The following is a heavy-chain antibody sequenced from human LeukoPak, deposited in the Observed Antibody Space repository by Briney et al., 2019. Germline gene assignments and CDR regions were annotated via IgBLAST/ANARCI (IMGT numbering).Heavy chain of an antibody. CDR2: IYDSGST. CDR1: GGSNSSYY. D-gene: IGHD6-19*01. Sequence: SETLSLTCTVSGGSNSSYYWSWIQQPPGKVLEWIGYIYDSGSTYYNPSLNSRVTISVDTSKNQFSLKLTSVTAADTAVYYCCGSGWFAGPFGYWGQGALVTVSS. V-gene: IGHV4-59*12. J-gene: IGHJ4*02. CDR3: CGSGWFAGPFGY.